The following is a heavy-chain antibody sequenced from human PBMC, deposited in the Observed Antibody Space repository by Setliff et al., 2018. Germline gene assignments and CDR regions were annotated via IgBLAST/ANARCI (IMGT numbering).Heavy chain of an antibody. D-gene: IGHD3-3*01. Sequence: ASVKVSCKASGLTFTTFSISWVRQAPGQGLEWMGWITSYNGKTDYAQKFQDRVILTTDTSTNTAYMDLRNLRPDDKAIYYCATRTPVTFSGVVTTVWGQGSLVTVPS. V-gene: IGHV1-18*01. CDR3: ATRTPVTFSGVVTTV. CDR1: GLTFTTFS. J-gene: IGHJ4*02. CDR2: ITSYNGKT.